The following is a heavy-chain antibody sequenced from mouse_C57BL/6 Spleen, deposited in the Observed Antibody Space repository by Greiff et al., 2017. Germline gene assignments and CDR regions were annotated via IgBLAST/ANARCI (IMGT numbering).Heavy chain of an antibody. CDR2: INPNYGTT. V-gene: IGHV1-39*01. D-gene: IGHD1-1*01. CDR3: ARLGYYGSSPWFAY. J-gene: IGHJ3*01. CDR1: GYSFTDYN. Sequence: VQLKQSGPELVKPGASVKISCKASGYSFTDYNMNWVKQSNGKSLEWIGVINPNYGTTSYNQKFKGKATLTVDQSSSTAYMQLNSLTSEDSAVYYCARLGYYGSSPWFAYWGQGTLVTVSA.